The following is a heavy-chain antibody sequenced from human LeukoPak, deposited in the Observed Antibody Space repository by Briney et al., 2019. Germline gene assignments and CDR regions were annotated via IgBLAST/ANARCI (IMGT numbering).Heavy chain of an antibody. CDR3: ARDGYRSAMDV. V-gene: IGHV3-7*01. Sequence: GGSLRLSCAASGFTFSSYWMSWVRQAPGKGLEWVANINQGGSEKYHVDSVRGRFTISRDNAKSSLYLQMNSLRVDDTAVYYCARDGYRSAMDVCGQGTTVTVSS. D-gene: IGHD5-18*01. J-gene: IGHJ6*02. CDR2: INQGGSEK. CDR1: GFTFSSYW.